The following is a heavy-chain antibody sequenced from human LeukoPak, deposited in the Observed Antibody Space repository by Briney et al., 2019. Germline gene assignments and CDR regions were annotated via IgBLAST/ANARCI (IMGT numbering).Heavy chain of an antibody. J-gene: IGHJ4*02. D-gene: IGHD6-13*01. CDR1: GGSISSGGYS. CDR3: ARHRYIAAAVDY. CDR2: IYHSGST. Sequence: SETLSLTCAVSGGSISSGGYSWSWIRQPPGKGLEWIGYIYHSGSTYYNPSLKSRVTMSVDTSKNQFSLKLSSVTAADTAVYYCARHRYIAAAVDYWGQGTLVTVSS. V-gene: IGHV4-30-2*01.